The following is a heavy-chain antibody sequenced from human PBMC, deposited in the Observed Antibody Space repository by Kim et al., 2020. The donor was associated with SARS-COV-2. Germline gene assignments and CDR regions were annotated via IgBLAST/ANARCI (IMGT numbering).Heavy chain of an antibody. CDR2: ISTYSGDA. J-gene: IGHJ5*02. V-gene: IGHV1-18*01. CDR1: GYSFTSFG. Sequence: ASVKVSCTASGYSFTSFGITWVRQAPGQGLEWVGWISTYSGDANYAQNFQGRVTMTRDTSTTTAYIELGSLRPDDTAVYYCARGQWGQSAVDLWGQGTLVTVSS. D-gene: IGHD6-19*01. CDR3: ARGQWGQSAVDL.